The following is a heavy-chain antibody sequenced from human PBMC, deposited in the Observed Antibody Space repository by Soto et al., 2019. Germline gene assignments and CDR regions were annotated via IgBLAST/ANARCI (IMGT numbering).Heavy chain of an antibody. Sequence: PGESLKISCKGSGFGFTNYWIGWVRQMPGKGLEWMGIIYPGDSETRYSPSLQGQVTISADKSISTAYLQWNSLQASDTALYYFARTTCYRGCMENWFDTWGQGTLVTVSS. D-gene: IGHD2-2*01. CDR2: IYPGDSET. V-gene: IGHV5-51*01. CDR3: ARTTCYRGCMENWFDT. CDR1: GFGFTNYW. J-gene: IGHJ5*02.